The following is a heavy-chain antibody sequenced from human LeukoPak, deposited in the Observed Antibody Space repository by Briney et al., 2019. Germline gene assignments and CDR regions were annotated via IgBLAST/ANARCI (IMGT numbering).Heavy chain of an antibody. V-gene: IGHV3-48*01. CDR1: GLTFSSYS. Sequence: PGGSLRPSCAASGLTFSSYSMNWVRQAPGKGLEWVSYISSSSGTIYYADSVKGRFTISRDNAKNSLYLQMNSLRAEDTAVYYCASQYSSSSEVDYWGQGTLVTVSS. CDR2: ISSSSGTI. CDR3: ASQYSSSSEVDY. D-gene: IGHD6-6*01. J-gene: IGHJ4*02.